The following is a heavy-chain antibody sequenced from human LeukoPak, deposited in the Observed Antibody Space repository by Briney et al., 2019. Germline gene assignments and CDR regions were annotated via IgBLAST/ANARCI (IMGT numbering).Heavy chain of an antibody. Sequence: SETLSLTCTVSGGSISSYYWSWIRQPPGKGLEWIGYIYYSGSTNYNPSLQSRVTISVDTFKNQFSLKLSSVTAADTAVYYCASSYYDSSGPNYWGQGTLVTVSS. V-gene: IGHV4-59*01. D-gene: IGHD3-22*01. J-gene: IGHJ4*02. CDR2: IYYSGST. CDR1: GGSISSYY. CDR3: ASSYYDSSGPNY.